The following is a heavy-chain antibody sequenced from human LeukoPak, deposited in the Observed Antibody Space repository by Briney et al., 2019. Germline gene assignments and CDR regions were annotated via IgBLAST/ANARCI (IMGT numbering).Heavy chain of an antibody. CDR3: ARGIVIVPAAIYYFDY. Sequence: SETLSLTCAVYGGSFSGYYWSWIRQPPGKGLEWIGEINHSGSTNYNPSLKSRVTISVDTSKNQFSLKLSSVTAADTAVYYCARGIVIVPAAIYYFDYWGQGTLVTVSS. D-gene: IGHD2-2*02. J-gene: IGHJ4*02. CDR1: GGSFSGYY. V-gene: IGHV4-34*01. CDR2: INHSGST.